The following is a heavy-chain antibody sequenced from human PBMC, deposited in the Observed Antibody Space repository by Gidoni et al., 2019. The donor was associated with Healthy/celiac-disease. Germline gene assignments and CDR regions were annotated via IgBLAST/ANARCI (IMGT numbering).Heavy chain of an antibody. CDR2: IIPIFGTA. J-gene: IGHJ6*03. Sequence: QVQLVQSGAEVKKPGSSVKVSCKASGGPFSSYAISWVRQAPGQGLEWIGGIIPIFGTANYAQKFQGRVTITADESTSTAYMELSSLRSEDTAVYYCARGRLGSGWALGYYYYMDVWGKGTTVTVSS. CDR1: GGPFSSYA. V-gene: IGHV1-69*01. D-gene: IGHD6-19*01. CDR3: ARGRLGSGWALGYYYYMDV.